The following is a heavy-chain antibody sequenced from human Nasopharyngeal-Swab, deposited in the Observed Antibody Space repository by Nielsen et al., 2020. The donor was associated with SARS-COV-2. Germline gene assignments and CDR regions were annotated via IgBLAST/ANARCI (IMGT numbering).Heavy chain of an antibody. V-gene: IGHV3-23*01. CDR2: ISGGGGST. D-gene: IGHD4-17*01. CDR3: AKLTTVTFFDY. Sequence: GESLKISCAASGFTFSSHAMTWVRQAPGKGLEWVSTISGGGGSTYYADSVKGRFTISRDNSKNTLYLQMNSLRAEDTAVYYCAKLTTVTFFDYWGQGTLVTVSS. J-gene: IGHJ4*02. CDR1: GFTFSSHA.